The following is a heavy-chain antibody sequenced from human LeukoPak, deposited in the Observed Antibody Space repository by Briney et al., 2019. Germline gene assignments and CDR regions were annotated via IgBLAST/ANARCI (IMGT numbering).Heavy chain of an antibody. CDR3: AKAIGYCSSTSCYAHQAVAFDI. D-gene: IGHD2-2*01. CDR2: ISGSGGST. J-gene: IGHJ3*02. CDR1: GFTFSSYA. V-gene: IGHV3-23*01. Sequence: PGGSLRLSCAASGFTFSSYAMSWVCQAPGKGLEWVSAISGSGGSTYYADSVKGRFTISRDNSKNTLYLQMNSLRAEDTAVYYCAKAIGYCSSTSCYAHQAVAFDIWGQGTMVRLF.